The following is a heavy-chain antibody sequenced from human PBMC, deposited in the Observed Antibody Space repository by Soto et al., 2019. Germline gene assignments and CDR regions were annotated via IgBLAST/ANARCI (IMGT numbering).Heavy chain of an antibody. V-gene: IGHV3-48*01. CDR1: GFTFSSYS. D-gene: IGHD2-2*01. CDR3: AREYCSSTSCLSWFDP. CDR2: ISSSSSTI. Sequence: PGVSLRLSCAASGFTFSSYSMNWVRQAPGKGLEWVSYISSSSSTIYYADSVKGRFTISRDNAKNSLYLQMNSLRAEDTAVYYCAREYCSSTSCLSWFDPWGQGTLVTVSS. J-gene: IGHJ5*02.